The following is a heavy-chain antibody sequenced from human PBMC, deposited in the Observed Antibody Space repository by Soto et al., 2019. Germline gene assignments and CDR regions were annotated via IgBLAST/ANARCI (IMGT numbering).Heavy chain of an antibody. CDR1: GFTFSDYE. CDR2: ISSSGSTI. V-gene: IGHV3-48*03. J-gene: IGHJ4*02. Sequence: EVQLVESGGGLVQPGGSLRLSCAASGFTFSDYEMSWVRQAPGKGLEWLSYISSSGSTIHYADSVKGRFTISRDNAKNARYLQMSSLRAEDMALYYCARDWTGGSYYFWGQGTLVTVSS. CDR3: ARDWTGGSYYF. D-gene: IGHD1-26*01.